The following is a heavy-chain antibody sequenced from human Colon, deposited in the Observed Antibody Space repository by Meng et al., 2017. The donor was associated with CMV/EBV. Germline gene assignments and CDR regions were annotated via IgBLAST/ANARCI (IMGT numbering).Heavy chain of an antibody. Sequence: CKASGYTFTGNHMHWVRQAPGQGLEWMGIITPSGDNTRFAQKFQGRLTMTRDTSTSTDYMELSSLRSEDTAVYYCARDYAGSWTVDYWGQGTLVTVSS. CDR3: ARDYAGSWTVDY. D-gene: IGHD6-13*01. V-gene: IGHV1-46*01. CDR2: ITPSGDNT. CDR1: GYTFTGNH. J-gene: IGHJ4*02.